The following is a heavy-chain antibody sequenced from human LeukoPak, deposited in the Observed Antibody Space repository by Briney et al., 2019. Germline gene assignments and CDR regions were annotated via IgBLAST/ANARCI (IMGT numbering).Heavy chain of an antibody. V-gene: IGHV5-51*01. CDR1: GYSFTNYW. D-gene: IGHD2-2*01. Sequence: GESLKISCKGSGYSFTNYWIGWVRQMPGKGLEWMGIIYPGDPDTRYSPSFQGQVTISADKSISTAYLQWSSLKASDTAMYYCARHGCSTTSCAQFDPWGQGTLVTVSS. CDR3: ARHGCSTTSCAQFDP. CDR2: IYPGDPDT. J-gene: IGHJ5*02.